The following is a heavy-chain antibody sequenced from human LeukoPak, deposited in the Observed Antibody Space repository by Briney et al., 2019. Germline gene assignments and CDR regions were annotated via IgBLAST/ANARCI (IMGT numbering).Heavy chain of an antibody. D-gene: IGHD2-2*01. CDR1: VFTFSSYS. V-gene: IGHV3-21*01. J-gene: IGHJ4*02. CDR3: ARDPLYCSSTSCYVSSYFDY. CDR2: ISSSSIYI. Sequence: GGSLRLSCAASVFTFSSYSMNWVRQAPGKGLEWVSSISSSSIYIYYADSVKGRFTISRDNAKNSLYLQMNSLRAEDTAVYYCARDPLYCSSTSCYVSSYFDYWGQGTLVTVSS.